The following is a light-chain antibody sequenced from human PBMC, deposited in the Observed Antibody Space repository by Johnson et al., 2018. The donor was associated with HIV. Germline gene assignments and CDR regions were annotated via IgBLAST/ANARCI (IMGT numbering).Light chain of an antibody. J-gene: IGLJ1*01. Sequence: QSVLTQPPSVSAAPGQKVTISCSGSTSNIGKSYVSWYQQLPGTAPKLLIYDNNRRPSGTPDRFSGSKSGTSATLAITGLQTGDEADYYCGTWDGSAGVFGTGTKVTVL. CDR2: DNN. CDR3: GTWDGSAGV. CDR1: TSNIGKSY. V-gene: IGLV1-51*01.